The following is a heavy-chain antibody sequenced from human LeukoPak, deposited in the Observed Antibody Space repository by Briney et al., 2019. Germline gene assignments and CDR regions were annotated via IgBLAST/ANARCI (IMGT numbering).Heavy chain of an antibody. CDR1: GGSINSYY. V-gene: IGHV4-59*08. Sequence: SETLSLTCTVSGGSINSYYWSWIRQPPGKGLEWIGYIYNSGSTNYNPSLKSRVTISADTSKKQFSRKVSSVTAADTAVYFCARRLRIEGATRRGDGFDIWGQGTMVTVSS. D-gene: IGHD1-26*01. CDR2: IYNSGST. CDR3: ARRLRIEGATRRGDGFDI. J-gene: IGHJ3*02.